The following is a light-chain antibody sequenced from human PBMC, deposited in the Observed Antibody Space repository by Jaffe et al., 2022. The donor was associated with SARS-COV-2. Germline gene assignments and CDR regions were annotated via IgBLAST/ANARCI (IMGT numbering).Light chain of an antibody. CDR2: DVG. CDR3: CSYAGSYSFVV. J-gene: IGLJ2*01. Sequence: QSALTQPRSVSGSPGQSVTISCTGSSSDVGGYNFVSWYQQHPDKAPKLMIFDVGNRPSGVPDRFSGSKSGNTASLTISGLQAVDEADYYCCSYAGSYSFVVFGGGTKLTVL. CDR1: SSDVGGYNF. V-gene: IGLV2-11*01.